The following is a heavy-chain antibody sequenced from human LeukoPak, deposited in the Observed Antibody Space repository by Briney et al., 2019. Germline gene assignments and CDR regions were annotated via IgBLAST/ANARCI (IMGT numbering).Heavy chain of an antibody. Sequence: GGSLRLSCAASGFTFSSYGMSWVRQAPGKGLEWVSAISGSGGGTYYADSVKGRFTISRDNSKNTVYLQMNSLRPEDTAVYYCARDLGICGWYAPPLGYFDYWGQGTLVTVSS. D-gene: IGHD6-19*01. J-gene: IGHJ4*02. CDR1: GFTFSSYG. V-gene: IGHV3-23*01. CDR2: ISGSGGGT. CDR3: ARDLGICGWYAPPLGYFDY.